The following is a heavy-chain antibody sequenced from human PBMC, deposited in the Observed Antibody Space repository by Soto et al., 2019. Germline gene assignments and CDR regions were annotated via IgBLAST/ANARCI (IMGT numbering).Heavy chain of an antibody. J-gene: IGHJ3*02. CDR3: ARVGSPYSGYDNDAFDI. CDR2: INAGNGNT. D-gene: IGHD5-12*01. CDR1: GYTFTSYA. Sequence: GASVKVSCKASGYTFTSYAMHWVRQAPGQRLEWMGWINAGNGNTKYSQKFQGRVTITRDTSASTAYMELSSLRSEDTAVYYCARVGSPYSGYDNDAFDIWGQGTMVTVSS. V-gene: IGHV1-3*01.